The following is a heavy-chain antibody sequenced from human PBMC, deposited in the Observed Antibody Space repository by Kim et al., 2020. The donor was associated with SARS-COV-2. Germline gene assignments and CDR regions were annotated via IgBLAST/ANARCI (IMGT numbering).Heavy chain of an antibody. D-gene: IGHD3-10*01. CDR3: ARDRGATGSKGLDY. CDR2: IWYDGSNK. J-gene: IGHJ4*02. V-gene: IGHV3-33*01. CDR1: GFTFSSYG. Sequence: GGSLRLSCAASGFTFSSYGMHWVRQAPGKGLEWVAVIWYDGSNKYYADSVKGRFTISRDNSKNTLYLQMNSLRAEDTAVYYCARDRGATGSKGLDYWGQGTLVTVSS.